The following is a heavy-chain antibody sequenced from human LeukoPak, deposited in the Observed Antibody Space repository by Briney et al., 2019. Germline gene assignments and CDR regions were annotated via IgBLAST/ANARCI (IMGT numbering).Heavy chain of an antibody. CDR2: ISDSGART. V-gene: IGHV3-23*01. CDR3: AKGEGYCGGGTCYRYFDS. Sequence: GGSLRLSCAASGFTFSTYALNWVRQAPGRGPEWVSVISDSGARTYYADSVKGRFTISRDNSKNTLYLQMNSLRAEDTAVYYCAKGEGYCGGGTCYRYFDSWGQGTLVTVSS. D-gene: IGHD2-15*01. J-gene: IGHJ4*02. CDR1: GFTFSTYA.